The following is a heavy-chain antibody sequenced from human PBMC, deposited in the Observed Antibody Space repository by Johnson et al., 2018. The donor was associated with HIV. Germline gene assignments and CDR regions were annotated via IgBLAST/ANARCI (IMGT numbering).Heavy chain of an antibody. V-gene: IGHV3-30*03. CDR2: ISYDGSNK. J-gene: IGHJ3*02. CDR1: GFTFSSYG. Sequence: QMQLVESGGGVERPGGSLRLSCATSGFTFSSYGMHWVRQAPGKGLEWVAVISYDGSNKYYADSVKGRFTISRDNSKNTLYLQMNSLRAEDTAVYYCARAPWDYGGGAFDIWGQGTMVTVS. CDR3: ARAPWDYGGGAFDI. D-gene: IGHD4-23*01.